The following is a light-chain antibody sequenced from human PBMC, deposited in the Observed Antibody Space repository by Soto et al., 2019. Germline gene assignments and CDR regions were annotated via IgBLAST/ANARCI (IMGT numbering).Light chain of an antibody. CDR2: GAS. V-gene: IGKV1-9*01. CDR3: QHLHTYPA. Sequence: DLPLTQSPSFLSASVGDRVTITCRASQGIGSYLGWYQQAPGKAPKLLMYGASTLQSGVPSRFSGSGSATEFALTIRRIQLRDVTTKFCQHLHTYPAFGGGPKVEI. J-gene: IGKJ4*01. CDR1: QGIGSY.